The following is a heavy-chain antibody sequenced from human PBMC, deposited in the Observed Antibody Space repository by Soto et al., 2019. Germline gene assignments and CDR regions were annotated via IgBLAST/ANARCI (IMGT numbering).Heavy chain of an antibody. J-gene: IGHJ6*02. CDR1: GFTFSSYS. CDR3: ARDKKAYYYSYGMEV. Sequence: PVGSLRLSCAASGFTFSSYSMNWVRQAPGKGLEWVSSISSSSSYIYYADSVKGRFTISRDNAKNSLYLQMNSLRAEDTAVYYCARDKKAYYYSYGMEVWGQGTTVTVSS. V-gene: IGHV3-21*01. CDR2: ISSSSSYI.